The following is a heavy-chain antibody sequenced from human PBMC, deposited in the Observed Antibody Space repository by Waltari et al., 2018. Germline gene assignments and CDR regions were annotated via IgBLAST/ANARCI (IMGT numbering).Heavy chain of an antibody. CDR2: INPNSGAT. V-gene: IGHV1-2*02. Sequence: QVQLVQSGAEVKKPGASVKVSCKASGYTFTGYYMHWVRQAPGQGLEWMGWINPNSGATNYGQKFQGRVTMTEDTSTDTAYMELSSLRSEVTAVYYCATATGYCSSTSCLNWFDPWGQGTLVTVSS. CDR1: GYTFTGYY. CDR3: ATATGYCSSTSCLNWFDP. D-gene: IGHD2-2*01. J-gene: IGHJ5*02.